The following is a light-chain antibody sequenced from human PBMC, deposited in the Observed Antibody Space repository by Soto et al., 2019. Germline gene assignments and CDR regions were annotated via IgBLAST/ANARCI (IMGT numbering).Light chain of an antibody. CDR3: QQYDNLT. Sequence: GDRVTITCQASHDLRNYLTWYQQKPGKATKLLIYDASNLETGVPSRLSGSGSGTDFTFTISSLQPEDIATYYCQQYDNLTFGGGTKVDIK. V-gene: IGKV1-33*01. CDR2: DAS. J-gene: IGKJ4*01. CDR1: HDLRNY.